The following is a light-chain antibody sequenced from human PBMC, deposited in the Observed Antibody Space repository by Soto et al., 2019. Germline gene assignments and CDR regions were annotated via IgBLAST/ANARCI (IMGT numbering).Light chain of an antibody. CDR3: QHFKTFPIT. CDR1: QSVSSSY. Sequence: DIVLTQSPGTLSLSPGEGATLSCRASQSVSSSYIAWYQQRPGQTPSLLIYGASTRATGIPDRFSGSGSGTHFTLTISRLEPGDFAVYYCQHFKTFPITFGQGTRLEI. J-gene: IGKJ5*01. CDR2: GAS. V-gene: IGKV3-20*01.